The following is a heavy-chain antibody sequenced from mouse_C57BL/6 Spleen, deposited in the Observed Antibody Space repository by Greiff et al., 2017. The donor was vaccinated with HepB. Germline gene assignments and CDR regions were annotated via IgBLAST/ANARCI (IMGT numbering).Heavy chain of an antibody. D-gene: IGHD2-1*01. CDR1: GFSLTSYG. J-gene: IGHJ1*03. Sequence: VQLVESGPGLVQPSQSLSITCTVSGFSLTSYGVHWVRQSPGKGLEWLGVIWSGGSTDYNAAFISRLSISKDNSKSQVFFKMNSLQADDTAIYYCARNWELYQTRGYFDVWGTGTTVTVSS. V-gene: IGHV2-2*01. CDR3: ARNWELYQTRGYFDV. CDR2: IWSGGST.